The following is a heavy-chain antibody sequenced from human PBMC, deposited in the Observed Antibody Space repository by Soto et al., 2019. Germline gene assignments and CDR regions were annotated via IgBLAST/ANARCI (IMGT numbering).Heavy chain of an antibody. CDR3: ARKQYHSQWGFDI. CDR2: IYYSGST. D-gene: IGHD1-26*01. CDR1: GGSISSGGYY. Sequence: NPSETLSLTCAVSGGSISSGGYYWSWIRQHPGKGLEWIGYIYYSGSTYYNPSLKSRVTISVDTSKNQFSLKVSSVIAADTAVYYCARKQYHSQWGFDIWGQGTMVTVSS. J-gene: IGHJ3*02. V-gene: IGHV4-31*11.